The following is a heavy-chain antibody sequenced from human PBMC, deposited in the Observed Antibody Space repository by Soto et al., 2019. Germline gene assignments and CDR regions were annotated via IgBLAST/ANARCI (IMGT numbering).Heavy chain of an antibody. Sequence: PGGSLRLSCAASGFTFSNAWMNWVRQAPGKGLEWVGRVKSKADGEIADYAAPVKGRFSISRDDSKNTLSLQMNSLETEDTAIYYCTADLRSPARRFDPWGQGTLVTVSS. V-gene: IGHV3-15*01. CDR1: GFTFSNAW. CDR2: VKSKADGEIA. J-gene: IGHJ5*01. CDR3: TADLRSPARRFDP.